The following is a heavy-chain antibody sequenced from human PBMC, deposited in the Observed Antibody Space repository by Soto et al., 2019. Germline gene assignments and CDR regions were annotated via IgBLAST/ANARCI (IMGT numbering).Heavy chain of an antibody. CDR3: ARSTAMGNFDY. J-gene: IGHJ4*02. D-gene: IGHD5-18*01. CDR1: GGSISSGGYY. CDR2: IYYSGST. V-gene: IGHV4-31*03. Sequence: QVQLQESGPGLVKPSQTLSLTCTVSGGSISSGGYYWSWIRQHPGKGLEWIGYIYYSGSTYYNPSRKRRVTISVDTSKNQFSLKLSSVTAADTAVYYCARSTAMGNFDYWGQGTLVTVSS.